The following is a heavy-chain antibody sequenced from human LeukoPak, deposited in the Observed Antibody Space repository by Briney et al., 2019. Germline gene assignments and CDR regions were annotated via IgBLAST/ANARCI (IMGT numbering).Heavy chain of an antibody. CDR1: GFTFSRYS. CDR3: ASHDDDYFDNNGRIY. V-gene: IGHV3-21*01. Sequence: GGSLRLSCAGSGFTFSRYSVNWVRQAPGKGLEWVSSISSSSSSINYAESVKGRFTISRDSAKNSVDLQMNSLRAEDTAVYYCASHDDDYFDNNGRIYWGQGTLVTVSS. CDR2: ISSSSSSI. D-gene: IGHD3-22*01. J-gene: IGHJ4*02.